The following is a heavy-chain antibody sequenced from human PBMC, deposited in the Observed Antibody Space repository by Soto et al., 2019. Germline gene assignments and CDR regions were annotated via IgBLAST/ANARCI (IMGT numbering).Heavy chain of an antibody. V-gene: IGHV3-30-3*01. Sequence: GGSLRLSCRTSGFRFSSYAMHWVRQAPGKGLEWVAVISYEGSNKYYADSVKGRFTISRDNSKKTLYLQMNSLRAEDTAVYYCARVYDSSGPIDYWGQGTLVTVSS. J-gene: IGHJ4*02. CDR3: ARVYDSSGPIDY. D-gene: IGHD3-22*01. CDR2: ISYEGSNK. CDR1: GFRFSSYA.